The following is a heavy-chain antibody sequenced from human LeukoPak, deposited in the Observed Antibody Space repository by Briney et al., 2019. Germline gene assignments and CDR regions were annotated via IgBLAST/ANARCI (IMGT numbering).Heavy chain of an antibody. V-gene: IGHV3-66*01. Sequence: GGSLRLSCAASGFSVSSNNMRWVRQAPGKGLEWVSVIYSGGSTYYADSVKGRFTIARDNSKNTVYLQMDSVRAEDTAVYYCARERIVGATPCFEYWGQGTLVTVSS. CDR3: ARERIVGATPCFEY. J-gene: IGHJ4*02. D-gene: IGHD1-26*01. CDR1: GFSVSSNN. CDR2: IYSGGST.